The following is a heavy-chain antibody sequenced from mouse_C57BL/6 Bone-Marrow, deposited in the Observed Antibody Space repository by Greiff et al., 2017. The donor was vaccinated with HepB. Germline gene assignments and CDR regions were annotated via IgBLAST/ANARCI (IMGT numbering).Heavy chain of an antibody. CDR1: GYTFTSYW. D-gene: IGHD1-1*01. CDR2: IHPNSGST. Sequence: QVQLQQPGAELVKPGASVKMSCKASGYTFTSYWMHWVKQRPGQGLEWIGMIHPNSGSTNYNEKFKSKATLTVDKSSSTAYMQLSSLTSEDSAVYYCAKAITTVVGGYWGQGTTLTVSS. CDR3: AKAITTVVGGY. J-gene: IGHJ2*01. V-gene: IGHV1-64*01.